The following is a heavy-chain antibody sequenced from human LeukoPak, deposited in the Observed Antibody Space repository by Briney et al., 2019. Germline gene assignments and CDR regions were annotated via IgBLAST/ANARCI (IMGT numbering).Heavy chain of an antibody. J-gene: IGHJ4*02. V-gene: IGHV3-23*01. CDR1: GFTFSSYA. CDR2: ISGSGGST. Sequence: GGSLRLSCAASGFTFSSYAMSWVRQAPGKGLEWVSAISGSGGSTYYADSVKGRFTISRDNSKNTLYLQMNSLKAEDTAVYYCAKDPAPFGTGIYYFDYWGQGTLVTVSS. D-gene: IGHD6-13*01. CDR3: AKDPAPFGTGIYYFDY.